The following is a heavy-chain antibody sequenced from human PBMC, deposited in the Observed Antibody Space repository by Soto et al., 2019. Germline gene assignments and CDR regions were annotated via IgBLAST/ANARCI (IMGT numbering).Heavy chain of an antibody. CDR3: ARAQLWFGGHYFDY. CDR1: GGSISSGDYY. D-gene: IGHD5-18*01. Sequence: SETLSLTCTVSGGSISSGDYYWSWIRQPPGKGLEWIGYIYYSGSTYYNPSLKSRVTISVDTSKNQFSLKLSSVTAADTAVYYCARAQLWFGGHYFDYWGRGTLVTVSS. J-gene: IGHJ4*02. V-gene: IGHV4-30-4*01. CDR2: IYYSGST.